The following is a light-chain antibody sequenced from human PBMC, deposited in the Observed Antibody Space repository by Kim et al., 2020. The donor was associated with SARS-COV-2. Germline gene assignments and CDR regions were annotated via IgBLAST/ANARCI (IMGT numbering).Light chain of an antibody. V-gene: IGLV3-1*01. CDR3: QAWDNGTAV. CDR1: KLGDKR. Sequence: VSTEQTASLAERGDKLGDKRACWYQQKPGQSPVLVIYQDDKRPSGIPERFSASNSGSTATLTISGTQTMDDSDYFCQAWDNGTAVFGTGTKVTVL. CDR2: QDD. J-gene: IGLJ1*01.